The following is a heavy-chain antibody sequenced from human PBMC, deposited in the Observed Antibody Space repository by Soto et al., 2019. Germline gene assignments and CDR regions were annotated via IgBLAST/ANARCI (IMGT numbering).Heavy chain of an antibody. CDR3: ARVSDVGYSSGWWGD. D-gene: IGHD6-19*01. CDR1: GGSISSSNW. J-gene: IGHJ4*02. V-gene: IGHV4-4*02. CDR2: IYHSGST. Sequence: QVQLQESGPGLVKPSGTLSLTCAVSGGSISSSNWWSWVRQPPGKGLEWLGEIYHSGSTNYNPSLKSRVTISVDKSQNQFSLKLSSVTAADTAVYYCARVSDVGYSSGWWGDWGQGTLVTVSS.